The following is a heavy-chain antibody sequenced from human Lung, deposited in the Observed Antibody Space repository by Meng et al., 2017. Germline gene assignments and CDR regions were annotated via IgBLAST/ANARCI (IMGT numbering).Heavy chain of an antibody. CDR1: GGSITSSTW. D-gene: IGHD1-26*01. J-gene: IGHJ4*02. V-gene: IGHV4-4*02. CDR2: IFHSGST. CDR3: ARFDISSSGRGDY. Sequence: VQFQDPGQERGKPSGTPSPTCAVSGGSITSSTWWSWVRQTPGKGLEWFGEIFHSGSTNYNPPLESRVTISVDKSKNQFSLKVYSVIAADTATYYCARFDISSSGRGDYWGQGILVTVSS.